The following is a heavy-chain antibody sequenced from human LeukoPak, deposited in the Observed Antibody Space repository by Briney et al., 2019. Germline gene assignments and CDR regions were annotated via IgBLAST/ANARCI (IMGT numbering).Heavy chain of an antibody. CDR1: GFTFSSYG. J-gene: IGHJ3*02. V-gene: IGHV3-15*01. CDR3: GGSGPDAFDI. Sequence: GGSLRLSCAASGFTFSSYGMHWVRQAPGKGLEWVGRIKSKTDGGTTDYAAPVKGRFTISRDDSKNTLYLQMNSLKTEDTAVYYCGGSGPDAFDIWGQGTMVAVSS. CDR2: IKSKTDGGTT. D-gene: IGHD3-16*01.